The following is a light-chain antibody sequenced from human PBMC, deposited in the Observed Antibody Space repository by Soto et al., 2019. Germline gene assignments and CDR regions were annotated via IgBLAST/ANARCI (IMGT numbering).Light chain of an antibody. CDR3: QQYSVWPPIT. CDR1: QSVSSD. V-gene: IGKV3-15*01. CDR2: GAS. Sequence: EIVLTQSPATLSLSPGERATLSCRASQSVSSDLAWYQQKPGQAPRLLIYGASTRATDIPARFSGSGSGTEFTLSISSLQSEDFAVYYCQQYSVWPPITFGQGTRLEI. J-gene: IGKJ5*01.